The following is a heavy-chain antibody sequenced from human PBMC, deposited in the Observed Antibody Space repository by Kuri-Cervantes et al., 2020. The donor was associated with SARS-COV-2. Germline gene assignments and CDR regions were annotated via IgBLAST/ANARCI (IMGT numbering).Heavy chain of an antibody. V-gene: IGHV4-59*01. Sequence: ETLSLTCTVSGGPISSYYWSWIRQPPGKGLEGIGYIYYSGSTNYNPTLKSRVTISVDTSKNQFSLKLSSVTAADTAVYYCARDRGGAFFGVVIDAFDIWGQGTMVTVSS. J-gene: IGHJ3*02. CDR3: ARDRGGAFFGVVIDAFDI. CDR2: IYYSGST. CDR1: GGPISSYY. D-gene: IGHD3-3*01.